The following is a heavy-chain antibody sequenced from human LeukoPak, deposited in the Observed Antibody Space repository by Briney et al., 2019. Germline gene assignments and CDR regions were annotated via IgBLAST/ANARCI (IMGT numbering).Heavy chain of an antibody. CDR2: INHSGST. CDR1: GGSFSGYY. Sequence: HSETLSLTCAVYGGSFSGYYWSWIRQPPGKGLEWIGEINHSGSTNYNPSLKSRVTISVDTSKNQFSLKLSSVTAADTAVYYCARKLNNQSKYRNQRGRAYGVGLGMDVWGQGTTVTVSS. J-gene: IGHJ6*02. V-gene: IGHV4-34*01. CDR3: ARKLNNQSKYRNQRGRAYGVGLGMDV. D-gene: IGHD2/OR15-2a*01.